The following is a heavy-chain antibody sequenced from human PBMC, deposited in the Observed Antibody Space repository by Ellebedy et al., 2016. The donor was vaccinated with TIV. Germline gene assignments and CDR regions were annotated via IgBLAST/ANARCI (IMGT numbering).Heavy chain of an antibody. CDR3: ARTDPWQPIDD. J-gene: IGHJ4*02. V-gene: IGHV4-39*01. CDR2: VYYSGSP. D-gene: IGHD2-21*02. CDR1: GGSVSSTRYY. Sequence: MPSETLSLTCSVSGGSVSSTRYYWAWIRQPPGKGLEYIGSVYYSGSPYYNPSFTSRVTLSADTSKNQFSLNLRTVTAAETAVYYCARTDPWQPIDDWGQGILVTVSS.